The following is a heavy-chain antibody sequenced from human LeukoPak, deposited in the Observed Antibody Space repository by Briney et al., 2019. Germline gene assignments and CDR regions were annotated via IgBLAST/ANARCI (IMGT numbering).Heavy chain of an antibody. J-gene: IGHJ4*02. CDR2: IYPGDSDT. Sequence: GASLQISCKGSGYSFTSYWIGWVRQMPGKGLEWVGIIYPGDSDTRYSPSFQGQVTISADKSISTAYLQWSSLKASDTAMYYCARRNYYGSGSSYFDYWGQGTLVTVSS. V-gene: IGHV5-51*01. CDR1: GYSFTSYW. CDR3: ARRNYYGSGSSYFDY. D-gene: IGHD3-10*01.